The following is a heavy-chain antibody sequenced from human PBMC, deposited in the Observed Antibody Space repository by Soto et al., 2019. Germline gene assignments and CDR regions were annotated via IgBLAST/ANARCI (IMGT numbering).Heavy chain of an antibody. CDR3: AKEYSSVWSHWDFDL. CDR1: GFDFNNYG. D-gene: IGHD6-19*01. V-gene: IGHV3-30*18. CDR2: VSHDGTAK. J-gene: IGHJ2*01. Sequence: QVQLVESGGGVVQPGRSLRLSCAGSGFDFNNYGIQWVRQAPGKGLEWVAVVSHDGTAKIYADTVKGRFTISRDGSENMVYLQMDSLRVEDTAVYYCAKEYSSVWSHWDFDLWGRGTLVTVSS.